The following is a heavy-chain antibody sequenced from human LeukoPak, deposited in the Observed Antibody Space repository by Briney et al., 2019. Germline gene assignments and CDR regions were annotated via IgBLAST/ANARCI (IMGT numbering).Heavy chain of an antibody. Sequence: QPGGSLRLSCAASGFTFSSYEMNWVRQAPGKGLEWVSYISSSGSTIYYADSVKGRFTISRDNAKNSLYLQMNSLRAEDTAVYYCASLVPPHYYDSSGYEFDYWGQGTLVTVSS. CDR3: ASLVPPHYYDSSGYEFDY. D-gene: IGHD3-22*01. CDR2: ISSSGSTI. J-gene: IGHJ4*02. CDR1: GFTFSSYE. V-gene: IGHV3-48*03.